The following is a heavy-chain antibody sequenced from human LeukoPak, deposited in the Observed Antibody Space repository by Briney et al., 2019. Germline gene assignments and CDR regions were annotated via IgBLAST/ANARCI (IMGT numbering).Heavy chain of an antibody. Sequence: PGGSLRLSCAASGFTFSSYWMSWVRQAPGEGLESVSAISSNGGSTYYADSVKGRFTISRDNSKNTLYLQMSSLRAEDTAVYYCVKDVGIQLWLHFGPWGQGTLVTVSS. CDR2: ISSNGGST. J-gene: IGHJ5*02. V-gene: IGHV3-64D*06. CDR3: VKDVGIQLWLHFGP. CDR1: GFTFSSYW. D-gene: IGHD5-18*01.